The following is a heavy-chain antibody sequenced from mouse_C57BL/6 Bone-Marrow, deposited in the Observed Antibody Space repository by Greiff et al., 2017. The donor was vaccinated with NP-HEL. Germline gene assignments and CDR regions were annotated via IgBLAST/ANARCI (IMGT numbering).Heavy chain of an antibody. D-gene: IGHD1-1*01. V-gene: IGHV5-9-1*02. CDR2: ISSGGDYI. J-gene: IGHJ1*03. Sequence: EVQGVESGEGLVKPGGSLKLSCAASGFTFSSYAMSWVRQTPEKRLEWVAYISSGGDYIYYADTVKGRFTISRDNARNTLYLQMSSLKSEDTAMCYSTRESSYWYFDVWGTGTTVTVSS. CDR1: GFTFSSYA. CDR3: TRESSYWYFDV.